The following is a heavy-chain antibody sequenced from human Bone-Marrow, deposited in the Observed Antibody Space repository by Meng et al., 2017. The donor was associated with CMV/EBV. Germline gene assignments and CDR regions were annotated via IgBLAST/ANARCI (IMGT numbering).Heavy chain of an antibody. CDR3: ARGRIMITFGGVIVPFDY. CDR1: GSCSGYY. J-gene: IGHJ4*02. CDR2: INHSGST. Sequence: GSCSGYYWSWIRQPAGKGLEWIGEINHSGSTNYDPSLKSRVTISVDTSKNQFPLKLSSVTAADTAVYYCARGRIMITFGGVIVPFDYWGQGTLVTVSS. D-gene: IGHD3-16*02. V-gene: IGHV4-34*01.